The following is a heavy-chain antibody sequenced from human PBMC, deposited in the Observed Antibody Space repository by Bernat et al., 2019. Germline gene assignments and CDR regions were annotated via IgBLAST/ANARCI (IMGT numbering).Heavy chain of an antibody. CDR2: IWYDGSNK. D-gene: IGHD6-19*01. CDR1: GFTFSSYG. Sequence: QVQLVESGGGVVQPGRSLRLSCAASGFTFSSYGMHWVRQAPGKGLEWVAVIWYDGSNKYYADSVKGRFTISRDNSKNTLYLQMNSLRAEDTAVYYCARDNRDRVAGTIYYYYGMDVWGQGTTVTVSS. J-gene: IGHJ6*02. CDR3: ARDNRDRVAGTIYYYYGMDV. V-gene: IGHV3-33*01.